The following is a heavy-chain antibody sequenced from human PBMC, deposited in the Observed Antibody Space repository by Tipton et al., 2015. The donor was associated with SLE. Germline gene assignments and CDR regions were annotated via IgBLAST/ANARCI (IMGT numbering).Heavy chain of an antibody. J-gene: IGHJ5*02. D-gene: IGHD6-13*01. CDR2: IWYDGSKK. Sequence: SLRLSCAASGFTFSSYGMHWVRQAPGKGLEWVAVIWYDGSKKYYADSVKGRFTISRDNSKNTLYLQMNSLRAEDTAVYYCAKDRAAAGIDWFDPWGQGTLVTVSS. V-gene: IGHV3-33*06. CDR3: AKDRAAAGIDWFDP. CDR1: GFTFSSYG.